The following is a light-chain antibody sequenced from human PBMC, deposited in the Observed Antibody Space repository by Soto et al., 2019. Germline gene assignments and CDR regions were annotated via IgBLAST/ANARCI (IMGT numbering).Light chain of an antibody. V-gene: IGKV3-15*01. CDR2: GAS. CDR1: QNVRSN. Sequence: EIVLTQSPGTLSVSPGGGATLSCRASQNVRSNLAWYQQRPGQAPRLLIYGASTRATGIPTRFSGSGSGTEFTLTISSLQSEDFAVYYCQQYTNWRTFGQGTKVEIK. J-gene: IGKJ1*01. CDR3: QQYTNWRT.